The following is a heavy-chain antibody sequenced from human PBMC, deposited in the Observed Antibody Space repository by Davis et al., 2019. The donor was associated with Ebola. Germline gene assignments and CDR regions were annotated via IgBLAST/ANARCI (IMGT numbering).Heavy chain of an antibody. J-gene: IGHJ4*02. CDR3: ARVGGSGNYDLEAFDS. Sequence: MPSETLSLTCTVSGASISSHYWSWIRQPPGEGLEWIGYIHHSGSTNYNPSLKRRVTISLDTSKNQLTLKLSSVTAADTAVYYCARVGGSGNYDLEAFDSWGQGTLVSVSS. CDR2: IHHSGST. V-gene: IGHV4-59*11. CDR1: GASISSHY. D-gene: IGHD3-22*01.